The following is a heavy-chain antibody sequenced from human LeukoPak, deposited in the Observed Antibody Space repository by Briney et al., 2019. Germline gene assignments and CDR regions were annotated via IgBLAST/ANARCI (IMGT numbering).Heavy chain of an antibody. D-gene: IGHD1-26*01. J-gene: IGHJ4*02. Sequence: SETLSLTCTVSGGSISSSYYYWGWIRQPPGKGLEWIGSIYSSGSTYYNPSLKSRVTISVDTSKNQFSLKLNSVTAADTAVYYCVRRTSGSYSDYWGQGTLVTVSS. CDR1: GGSISSSYYY. CDR3: VRRTSGSYSDY. V-gene: IGHV4-39*01. CDR2: IYSSGST.